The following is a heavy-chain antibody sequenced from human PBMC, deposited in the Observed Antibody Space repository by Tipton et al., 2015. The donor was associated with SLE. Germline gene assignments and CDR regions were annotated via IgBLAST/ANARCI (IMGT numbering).Heavy chain of an antibody. CDR2: ISTANGHT. V-gene: IGHV1-18*01. CDR3: ARDGTGPVAFDY. Sequence: QVQLVQSGSELKKPWASVKVSCKASGYTFTSYPINWVRQAPGQGLEWMGWISTANGHTNYAENLQGRVTMTTDTSTGTAYMELRSLRSDDTAVYYCARDGTGPVAFDYWGQGTLVTVSS. D-gene: IGHD7-27*01. CDR1: GYTFTSYP. J-gene: IGHJ4*02.